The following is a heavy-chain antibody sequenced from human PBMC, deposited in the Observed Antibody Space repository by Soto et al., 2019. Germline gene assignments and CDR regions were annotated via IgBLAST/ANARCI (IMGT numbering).Heavy chain of an antibody. V-gene: IGHV1-18*01. Sequence: ASVKVSCKASGYTFTSYGISWVRQAPGQGLEWMGWISAYNGNTNYAQKLQGRVTMTRNTSISTAYMELSSLRSEDTAVYYCARDKYYYDSSGYHAAFDIWGQGTMVTVSS. CDR2: ISAYNGNT. CDR3: ARDKYYYDSSGYHAAFDI. CDR1: GYTFTSYG. J-gene: IGHJ3*02. D-gene: IGHD3-22*01.